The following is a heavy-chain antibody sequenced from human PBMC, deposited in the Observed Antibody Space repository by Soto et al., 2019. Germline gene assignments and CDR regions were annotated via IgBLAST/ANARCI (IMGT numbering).Heavy chain of an antibody. D-gene: IGHD6-19*01. V-gene: IGHV5-10-1*01. J-gene: IGHJ6*02. CDR3: ASNAGYSSGWARCDYYGMDV. Sequence: GEPLKTSCKGSRYSFTSYCICQVRQMPGKGLEPLGRIDPSDSYTNCSPSFQGHVPISADKSISTAYLKWSSLKASDTAMYYCASNAGYSSGWARCDYYGMDVSGQGTTVTVSS. CDR1: RYSFTSYC. CDR2: IDPSDSYT.